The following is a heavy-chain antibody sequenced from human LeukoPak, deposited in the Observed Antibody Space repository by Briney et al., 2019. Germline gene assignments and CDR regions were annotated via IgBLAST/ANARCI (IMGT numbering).Heavy chain of an antibody. CDR2: IYHSGST. D-gene: IGHD3-3*01. CDR3: ARDTSGYYVSLDF. Sequence: SETLSLTCAVSGYSISSDDYWAWIRQPPGKGLEWVGGIYHSGSTYYNPSLKSRLTISIDSSKNQYPLKLRSVTAAATAIYYCARDTSGYYVSLDFWGQGTLVTVSS. CDR1: GYSISSDDY. J-gene: IGHJ4*02. V-gene: IGHV4-38-2*02.